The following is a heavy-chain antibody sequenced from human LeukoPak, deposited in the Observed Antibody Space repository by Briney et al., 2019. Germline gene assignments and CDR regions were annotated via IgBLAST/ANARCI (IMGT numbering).Heavy chain of an antibody. J-gene: IGHJ5*02. D-gene: IGHD6-13*01. Sequence: PSQALSLTCTVSGGSISSGSYYWSWIRQPAGKGLEWIGRIYTSGSTNYNPSLKSRVTISVDTSKNQFSLKLSSVTAADTAVYYCAGGCEQQLSYWFDPWGQGTLVTVSS. CDR2: IYTSGST. V-gene: IGHV4-61*02. CDR3: AGGCEQQLSYWFDP. CDR1: GGSISSGSYY.